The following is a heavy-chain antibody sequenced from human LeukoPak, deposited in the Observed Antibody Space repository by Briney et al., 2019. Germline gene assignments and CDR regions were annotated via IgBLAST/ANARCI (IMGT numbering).Heavy chain of an antibody. V-gene: IGHV4-59*01. J-gene: IGHJ6*03. Sequence: SETLSLTCTVSGGSISSYHWSWIRQPPGKGLEWIGYIYYSGSTNYNPSLKSRVTISVDTSKNQFSLKLSSVTAADTAVYYCARVIAAAGDYYYYYYMDVWGKGTMVTISS. CDR1: GGSISSYH. CDR2: IYYSGST. CDR3: ARVIAAAGDYYYYYYMDV. D-gene: IGHD6-13*01.